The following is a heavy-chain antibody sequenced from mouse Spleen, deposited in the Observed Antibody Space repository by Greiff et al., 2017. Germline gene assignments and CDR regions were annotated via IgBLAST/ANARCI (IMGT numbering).Heavy chain of an antibody. J-gene: IGHJ3*01. D-gene: IGHD3-3*01. CDR1: YTFTDYYM. CDR2: YPGSGNTY. V-gene: IGHV1-83*01. CDR3: RWRDVGFAY. Sequence: LEESGPELVKPGASVKMSCKASGYTFTDYYMHWVKQKPGKGLEWIGEIYPGSGNTYYNEKFKGKATLTADTSSSTAYMQLSSLTSEDSAVYFCARWRDVGFAYWGQGTLVTVSA.